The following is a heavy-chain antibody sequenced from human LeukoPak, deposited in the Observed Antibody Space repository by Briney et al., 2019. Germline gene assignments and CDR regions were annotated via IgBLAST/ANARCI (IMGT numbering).Heavy chain of an antibody. J-gene: IGHJ4*02. CDR3: TTDLLNTLMDY. V-gene: IGHV3-23*01. Sequence: GGSLRLSCAASGFTFSSYAMSWVRQAPGKGLEWVSAISGSGGSTYYADSVKGRFTISRDNSKNTLYLQMNSLRAEDTAVYYCTTDLLNTLMDYWGQGTLVTVSS. CDR1: GFTFSSYA. CDR2: ISGSGGST. D-gene: IGHD1/OR15-1a*01.